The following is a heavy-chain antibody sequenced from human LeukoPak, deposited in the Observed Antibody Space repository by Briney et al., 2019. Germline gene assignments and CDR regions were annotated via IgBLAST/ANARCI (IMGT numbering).Heavy chain of an antibody. J-gene: IGHJ4*02. CDR3: ASGWYHTAY. V-gene: IGHV4-34*01. D-gene: IGHD5-18*01. CDR1: GGSFSGYY. Sequence: SETLSLTCVVYGGSFSGYYWSWIRQPPGKGLEWIGEINHSGSTNYNPSLKSRVTISVDTSKNQFSLKLSSVTAADTAVYYCASGWYHTAYWGQGTLVTVSS. CDR2: INHSGST.